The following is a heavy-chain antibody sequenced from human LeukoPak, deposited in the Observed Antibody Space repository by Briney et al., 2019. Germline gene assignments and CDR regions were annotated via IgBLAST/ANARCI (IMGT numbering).Heavy chain of an antibody. D-gene: IGHD2-2*01. V-gene: IGHV3-21*01. Sequence: GGSLRLSCAASGFTFSSYNMHWVRQAPGKGLEWVSSISSSSSYIYYADSVKGRFTISRDNAKNSLYLQMNSLRAEDTAVYYCASRRGYCTNTSCYGRGRGQGTLVTVSS. CDR1: GFTFSSYN. CDR3: ASRRGYCTNTSCYGRG. J-gene: IGHJ4*02. CDR2: ISSSSSYI.